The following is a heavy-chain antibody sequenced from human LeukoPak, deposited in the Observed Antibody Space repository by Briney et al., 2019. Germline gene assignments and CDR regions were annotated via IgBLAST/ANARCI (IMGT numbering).Heavy chain of an antibody. CDR2: IYSGGSA. J-gene: IGHJ4*02. V-gene: IGHV3-53*01. CDR3: ASLIVVPAATPFDY. D-gene: IGHD2-2*01. CDR1: GFTVSSNY. Sequence: GGCLRLSCAVSGFTVSSNYMSWVRQAPGKGLEWVSVIYSGGSAYYADSVKGRFTISRDNSKNTVYLQMKSLRAEDTAVYYCASLIVVPAATPFDYWGQGTLVTVSS.